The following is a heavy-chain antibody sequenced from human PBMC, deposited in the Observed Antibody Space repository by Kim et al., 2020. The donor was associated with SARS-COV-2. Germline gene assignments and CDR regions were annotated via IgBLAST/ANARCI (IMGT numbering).Heavy chain of an antibody. CDR3: ARDCSGGSCYYYGMDV. J-gene: IGHJ6*02. V-gene: IGHV1-18*01. CDR1: GYTFTSYG. Sequence: ASVKVSCKASGYTFTSYGISWVRQAPGQGLEWMGWISAYNGNTNYAQKLQGRVTMTTDTSTSTAYMELRSLRSDDTAVYYCARDCSGGSCYYYGMDVWGQGDKGTVSS. D-gene: IGHD2-15*01. CDR2: ISAYNGNT.